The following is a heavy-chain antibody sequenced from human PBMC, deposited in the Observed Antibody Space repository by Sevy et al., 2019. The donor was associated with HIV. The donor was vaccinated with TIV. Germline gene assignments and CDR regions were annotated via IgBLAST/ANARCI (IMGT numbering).Heavy chain of an antibody. V-gene: IGHV1-18*01. CDR3: ARVVSVLGRAHKRNWFDP. D-gene: IGHD7-27*01. J-gene: IGHJ5*02. CDR1: GYTFTSYG. CDR2: ISAYNGNT. Sequence: ASLKVSCKASGYTFTSYGISWVRQAPGQGLEWMGWISAYNGNTNYAQKLQGRVTMTTDTSTSTAYMELRSLRSDDTAVYYCARVVSVLGRAHKRNWFDPWGQGTLVTVSS.